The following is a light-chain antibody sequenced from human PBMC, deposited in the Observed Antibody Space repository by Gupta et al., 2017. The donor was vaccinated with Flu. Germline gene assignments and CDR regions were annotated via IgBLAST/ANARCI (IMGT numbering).Light chain of an antibody. CDR3: QQDCSSHT. J-gene: IGKJ2*01. V-gene: IGKV3-20*01. CDR2: AAS. Sequence: EIVLTQSPGTLSLSPGERATLSCRASQSVSNSYLAWYQQKPGQAPRLIINAASSRAMGSTDRFSGSGDGKDFTLTSSRLEHEDCAVYYGQQDCSSHTFGQGTKLEIK. CDR1: QSVSNSY.